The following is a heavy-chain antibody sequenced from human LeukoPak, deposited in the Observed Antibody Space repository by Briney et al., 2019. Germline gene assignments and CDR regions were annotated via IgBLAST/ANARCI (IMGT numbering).Heavy chain of an antibody. Sequence: PSETLSLTCTVSGGSISSYYWSWIRQPPGKGLEWIGYIYYSGSTNYNPALKSRVTISVDTSKNQFSLKLSSVTAADTAVYYWARDRPPLAWGDYYYGMDVWGQGTTVTVSS. CDR1: GGSISSYY. V-gene: IGHV4-59*01. D-gene: IGHD3-16*01. CDR3: ARDRPPLAWGDYYYGMDV. J-gene: IGHJ6*02. CDR2: IYYSGST.